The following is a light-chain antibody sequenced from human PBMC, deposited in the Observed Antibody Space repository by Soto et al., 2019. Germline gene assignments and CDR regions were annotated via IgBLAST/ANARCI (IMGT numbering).Light chain of an antibody. CDR2: GAS. CDR1: QSVSSTY. Sequence: EIVLTQSPGTLSLSPGERATLSCRASQSVSSTYFAWYQQKPDQAPRLLIYGASSRATGIPDRFSGSGSGTDFTLTISRLEPEDFAVYYCQQFGTSPPSTFGQGTRLEIK. J-gene: IGKJ5*01. V-gene: IGKV3-20*01. CDR3: QQFGTSPPST.